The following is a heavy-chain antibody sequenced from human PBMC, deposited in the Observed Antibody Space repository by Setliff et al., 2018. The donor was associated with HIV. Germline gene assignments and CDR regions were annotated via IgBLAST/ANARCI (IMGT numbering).Heavy chain of an antibody. CDR3: ARGKSGSYDAYDM. J-gene: IGHJ3*02. D-gene: IGHD5-12*01. CDR1: GGAIDDINW. CDR2: IYHSGTT. V-gene: IGHV4-4*02. Sequence: PSETLSLTCAVSGGAIDDINWWNWVRQSPGKGLEWIGEIYHSGTTNYNPSLKSRVTISVDKSKNQFSLKLTSVTAADTAVYYCARGKSGSYDAYDMWGQGTMVTVSS.